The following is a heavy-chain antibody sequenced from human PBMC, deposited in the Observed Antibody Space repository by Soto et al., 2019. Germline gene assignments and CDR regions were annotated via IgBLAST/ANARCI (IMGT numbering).Heavy chain of an antibody. V-gene: IGHV3-9*01. CDR1: GFKFDDNA. D-gene: IGHD3-9*01. Sequence: EVQLVESGGDLVQPGRSLRLACTASGFKFDDNAMHWVRQAPGKGLEWVSGISWKSGSMNYAASVKGRFTISRDNAKNSLYLQMNSLRCEDTALYYCAKDIYDILTGYSRGDGLDLWGHGTMVTVSS. J-gene: IGHJ3*01. CDR3: AKDIYDILTGYSRGDGLDL. CDR2: ISWKSGSM.